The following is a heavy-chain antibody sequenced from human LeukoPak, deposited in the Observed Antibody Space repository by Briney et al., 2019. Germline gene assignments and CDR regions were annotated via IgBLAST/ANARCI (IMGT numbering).Heavy chain of an antibody. CDR3: ARRRPGYFDY. CDR1: GGSISSYY. J-gene: IGHJ4*02. V-gene: IGHV4-4*09. Sequence: SEPLSPTCTVSGGSISSYYWSWLRQPPGKGLEWIGYIYTSGSTNYNPPLKSRVTISVDTSKNQFSLKLSSVTAADTAVYYCARRRPGYFDYWGQGTLVTVSS. CDR2: IYTSGST.